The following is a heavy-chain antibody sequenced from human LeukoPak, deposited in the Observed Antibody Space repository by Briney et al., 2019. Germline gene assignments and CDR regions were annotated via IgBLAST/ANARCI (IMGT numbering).Heavy chain of an antibody. CDR3: AREDQLLFTY. CDR1: GGSISSGSYY. Sequence: PSETLSLTCTVSGGSISSGSYYWSWIRQPAGKGLEWIGRIYTSGSTNYNPSLKSRVTISVDTSKNQFSLKLSSVTAADMAVYYCAREDQLLFTYWGQGTLVTVPS. J-gene: IGHJ4*02. D-gene: IGHD2-2*01. V-gene: IGHV4-61*02. CDR2: IYTSGST.